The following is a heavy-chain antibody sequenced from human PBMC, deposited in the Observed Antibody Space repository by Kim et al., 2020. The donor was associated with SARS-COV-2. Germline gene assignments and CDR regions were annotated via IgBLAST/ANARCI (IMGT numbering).Heavy chain of an antibody. D-gene: IGHD3-22*01. Sequence: GGSLRLSCAASGFTVSSNYMNWVRQAPGKGLEWVSVIYSGGSTYYADSVKDRFTITRDNSKNTLYLQMNSLRAEDTAVYYCARDLSGDSSDYWGQGTLVTVSS. CDR1: GFTVSSNY. CDR2: IYSGGST. J-gene: IGHJ4*02. CDR3: ARDLSGDSSDY. V-gene: IGHV3-53*01.